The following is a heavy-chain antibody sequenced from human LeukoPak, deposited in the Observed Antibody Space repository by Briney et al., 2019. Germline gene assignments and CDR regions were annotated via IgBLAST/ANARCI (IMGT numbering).Heavy chain of an antibody. CDR1: GYTFTGYY. D-gene: IGHD1-1*01. V-gene: IGHV1-2*06. Sequence: ASVKVSCKASGYTFTGYYMHWVRQAPGQGLKWMGRINPNSGGTNYAQKFQGRVTMTRDTSISTAYMELSRLTYDDTAVYYCGRDRHWNQGNFDYWGQGTLVTVSS. J-gene: IGHJ4*02. CDR2: INPNSGGT. CDR3: GRDRHWNQGNFDY.